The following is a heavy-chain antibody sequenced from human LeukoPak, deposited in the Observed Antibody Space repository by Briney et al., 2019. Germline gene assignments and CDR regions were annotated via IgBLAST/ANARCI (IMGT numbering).Heavy chain of an antibody. CDR1: GGPTSTSSTH. J-gene: IGHJ4*02. Sequence: PSETLSLTCTVSGGPTSTSSTHWGWVRQPPGKGLEWIGSIYYSGGTYYSPSLKSRVTISVDTSKNQFSLWLTSVTAAGTAVYYCVTALTRDSSGWYVIDYWGQGTLVTVSS. CDR3: VTALTRDSSGWYVIDY. CDR2: IYYSGGT. V-gene: IGHV4-39*01. D-gene: IGHD6-19*01.